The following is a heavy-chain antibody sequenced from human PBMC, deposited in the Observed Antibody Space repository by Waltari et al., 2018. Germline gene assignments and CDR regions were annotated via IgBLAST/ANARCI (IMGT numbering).Heavy chain of an antibody. CDR3: ARVVGLGVVIYFDY. V-gene: IGHV3-11*06. D-gene: IGHD3-3*01. Sequence: QAQLVESGGGLVRPGGSLRLSCAASGFTFSDYYMSWIRQAPGKGLEWLSYISSSSIYTNYADSGKGRCTVPRDDARNSLYLQMHSLRAEDTAVYYCARVVGLGVVIYFDYWGQGTLVTVSS. CDR1: GFTFSDYY. CDR2: ISSSSIYT. J-gene: IGHJ4*02.